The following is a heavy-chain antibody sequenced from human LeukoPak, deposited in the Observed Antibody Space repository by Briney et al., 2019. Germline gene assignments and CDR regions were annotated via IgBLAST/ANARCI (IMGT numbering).Heavy chain of an antibody. V-gene: IGHV3-74*01. J-gene: IGHJ4*02. CDR1: GFSFSFYW. Sequence: GGSLRLSCAASGFSFSFYWMQWVRQAPGKGPVWVSHISGDGSSTNYADSVKGRFTISRDNVKKTVHLQMNSLRAEDTAVYYCARGTLYSSSSGDYWGQGTLVTVSS. CDR3: ARGTLYSSSSGDY. D-gene: IGHD6-6*01. CDR2: ISGDGSST.